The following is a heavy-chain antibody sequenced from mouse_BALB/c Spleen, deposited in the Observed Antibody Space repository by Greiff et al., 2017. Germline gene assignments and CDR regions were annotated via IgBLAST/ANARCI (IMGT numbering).Heavy chain of an antibody. CDR2: IWAGGST. D-gene: IGHD1-1*01. Sequence: VQRVESGPGLVAPSQSLSITCTVSGFSLTSYGVHWVRQPPGKGLEWLGVIWAGGSTNYNSALMSRLSISKDNSKSQVFLKMNSLQTDDTAMYYCARGYYGSSYPWYFDVWGAGTTVTVSS. J-gene: IGHJ1*01. CDR1: GFSLTSYG. CDR3: ARGYYGSSYPWYFDV. V-gene: IGHV2-9*02.